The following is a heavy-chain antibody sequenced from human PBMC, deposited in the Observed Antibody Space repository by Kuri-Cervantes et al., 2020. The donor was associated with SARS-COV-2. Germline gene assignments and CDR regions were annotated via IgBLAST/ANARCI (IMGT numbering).Heavy chain of an antibody. Sequence: ETLSLTCAASGFTFSSYAMHWVRQAPGKGLEYVSAISSNGGSTYYANSVKGRFTISRDNSKNTLYLQMNSLRAEDTTVYYCAKDKQGNHDYWGQGTLVTVSS. V-gene: IGHV3-64*01. CDR2: ISSNGGST. CDR3: AKDKQGNHDY. D-gene: IGHD4-23*01. J-gene: IGHJ4*02. CDR1: GFTFSSYA.